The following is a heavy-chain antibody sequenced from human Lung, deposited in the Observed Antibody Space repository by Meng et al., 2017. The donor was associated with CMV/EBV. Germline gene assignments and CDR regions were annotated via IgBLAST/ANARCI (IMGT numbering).Heavy chain of an antibody. J-gene: IGHJ4*02. D-gene: IGHD1-26*01. CDR1: GFTFGDYA. CDR3: TRNRGSYYFDY. V-gene: IGHV3-49*04. CDR2: IRSKAYGGTT. Sequence: GESLKISCTASGFTFGDYAMTWVRQAPGKGLEWVGFIRSKAYGGTTEYAASVKGRFTISRDDSKSIAYLQMNSLKTEDTAVYYCTRNRGSYYFDYWGQGTLVTVSS.